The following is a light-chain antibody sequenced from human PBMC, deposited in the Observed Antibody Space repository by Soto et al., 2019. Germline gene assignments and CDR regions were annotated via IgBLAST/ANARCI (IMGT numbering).Light chain of an antibody. CDR2: LEGSGTY. CDR1: SGHISYS. J-gene: IGLJ2*01. CDR3: ETWDTNTRV. Sequence: QAVVTQSSSASASLGSSVKLTCTLSSGHISYSIAWHQQQPGKAPRYLMTLEGSGTYNKGSGVPDRFSGSTSGADRYLTVSNLQFEDEADYYCETWDTNTRVFGGGTKLTVL. V-gene: IGLV4-60*02.